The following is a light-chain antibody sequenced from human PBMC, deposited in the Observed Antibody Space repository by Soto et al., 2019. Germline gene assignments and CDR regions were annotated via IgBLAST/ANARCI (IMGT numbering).Light chain of an antibody. CDR3: SSYTSSSTLVV. CDR1: NXXXGGYNY. V-gene: IGLV2-14*01. Sequence: QSVLTQPASVSGXXXXSXXXXXTGXNXXXGGYNYVSWYQQHPGKAPKLMIYDVSNRPSGVSNRFSGSKSANTASLTISGLQAEDEADYYCSSYTSSSTLVVFGGGTKLT. CDR2: DVS. J-gene: IGLJ2*01.